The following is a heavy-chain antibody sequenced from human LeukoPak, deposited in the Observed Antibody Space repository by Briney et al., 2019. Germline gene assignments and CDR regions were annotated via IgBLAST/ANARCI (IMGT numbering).Heavy chain of an antibody. J-gene: IGHJ4*02. CDR2: IKQDGREK. CDR3: ARDTGSGSYDY. V-gene: IGHV3-7*03. D-gene: IGHD3-10*01. CDR1: GFPFSSYW. Sequence: GGSLRLSCAASGFPFSSYWMSWVRQAPGKGLEWVANIKQDGREKYYVDSVKGRFTISRDKAKNSLYLQMNSLRAEDTAVYYCARDTGSGSYDYWGQGTLVTVSS.